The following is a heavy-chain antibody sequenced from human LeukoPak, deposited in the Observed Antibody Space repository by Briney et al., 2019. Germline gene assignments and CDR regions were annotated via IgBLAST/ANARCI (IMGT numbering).Heavy chain of an antibody. CDR1: GGSLSSGGYS. CDR2: IYHSGST. J-gene: IGHJ4*02. CDR3: ARATFVAAYDY. Sequence: SQTLSLTCAVSGGSLSSGGYSWSWIRQPPGKGLEWIGYIYHSGSTYYNPSLKSRVTISVDRSKNQFSLKLSSVTAADTAVYYCARATFVAAYDYWGQGTLVTVSS. D-gene: IGHD6-6*01. V-gene: IGHV4-30-2*01.